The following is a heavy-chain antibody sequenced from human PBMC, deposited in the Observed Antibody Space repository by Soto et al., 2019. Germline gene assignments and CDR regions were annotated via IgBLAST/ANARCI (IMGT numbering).Heavy chain of an antibody. CDR1: GGSMSGYY. D-gene: IGHD6-13*01. V-gene: IGHV4-4*07. J-gene: IGHJ6*02. CDR2: VYTSETT. Sequence: QVQLQESGPGLVKPSETLSLTCTVSGGSMSGYYWSWIRQSAGKGLEWIGRVYTSETTYNNPSLKSRVTMSLDTSKNQFSLNLYSLTAADTAVYYCAGNIAAAGRRYYGMDVWGQGTTVTVSS. CDR3: AGNIAAAGRRYYGMDV.